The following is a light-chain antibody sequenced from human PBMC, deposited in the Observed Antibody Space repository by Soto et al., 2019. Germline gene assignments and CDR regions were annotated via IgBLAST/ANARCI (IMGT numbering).Light chain of an antibody. CDR2: EVS. CDR3: CSYAGSSTLWV. Sequence: QSALTQPASVSGSPGQSITISCTGTSSDVGSYNLVSWYQQHPGKAPKLMIYEVSKRPSGVSNRFSGSKSGNTASLTISGXXXEXEADYYCCSYAGSSTLWVFGGGTKLTVL. CDR1: SSDVGSYNL. J-gene: IGLJ3*02. V-gene: IGLV2-23*02.